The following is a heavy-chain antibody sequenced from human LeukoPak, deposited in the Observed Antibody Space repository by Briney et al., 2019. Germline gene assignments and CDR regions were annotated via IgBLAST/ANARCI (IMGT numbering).Heavy chain of an antibody. V-gene: IGHV4-34*01. D-gene: IGHD6-19*01. J-gene: IGHJ5*02. CDR3: ARGSTWGSSGWYGSRCAFDP. Sequence: SETLSLTCAVYGGSFSGYYWSWIRQPPGKGLEWIGEINHSGSTNYNPSLKSRVTISVDTSKNQFSLKLSSVTAADTAVYYCARGSTWGSSGWYGSRCAFDPWGQGTLVTVSS. CDR1: GGSFSGYY. CDR2: INHSGST.